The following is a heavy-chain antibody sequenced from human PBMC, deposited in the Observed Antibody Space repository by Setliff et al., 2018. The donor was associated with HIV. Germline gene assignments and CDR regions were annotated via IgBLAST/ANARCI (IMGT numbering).Heavy chain of an antibody. J-gene: IGHJ6*03. Sequence: ASVKVSCKASGYTFTSYGISWVRQAPGQGLEWMGWISAYNGNINYAQKLQGRVTMTTDTSTSTAYMELRSLRSDDTAVYYCARVIGMGLWFGGEDYYYMDVRGKGTTVTVSS. V-gene: IGHV1-18*01. D-gene: IGHD3-10*01. CDR2: ISAYNGNI. CDR1: GYTFTSYG. CDR3: ARVIGMGLWFGGEDYYYMDV.